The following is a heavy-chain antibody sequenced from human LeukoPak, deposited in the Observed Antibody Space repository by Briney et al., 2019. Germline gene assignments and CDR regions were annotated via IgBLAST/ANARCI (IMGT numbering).Heavy chain of an antibody. CDR1: GFPFNSYR. V-gene: IGHV3-23*01. D-gene: IGHD6-19*01. Sequence: GGSQRLSCALSGFPFNSYRMSWVPRATGRGVVGLSGIGGSGGSTYYADSVKGRFTISRDKSKNTLFLQMNSLRAEDTAVYYCAKEFRGGWSFDYWGQGTLVTVSS. CDR3: AKEFRGGWSFDY. J-gene: IGHJ4*02. CDR2: IGGSGGST.